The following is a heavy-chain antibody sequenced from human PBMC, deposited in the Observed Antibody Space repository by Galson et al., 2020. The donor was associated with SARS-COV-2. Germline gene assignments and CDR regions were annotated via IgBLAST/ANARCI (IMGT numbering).Heavy chain of an antibody. J-gene: IGHJ5*02. CDR3: ARHFPLIAGDFDWLLPDNWFDP. V-gene: IGHV4-39*01. D-gene: IGHD3-9*01. CDR1: GGSISSSSYY. CDR2: IYYSGST. Sequence: SETLSLTCTVSGGSISSSSYYWGWIRQPPGKGLEWIGSIYYSGSTYYNPSLKSRVTISVDTSKNQFSLKLSSVTAADTAVYYCARHFPLIAGDFDWLLPDNWFDPWGQGTLVTVSS.